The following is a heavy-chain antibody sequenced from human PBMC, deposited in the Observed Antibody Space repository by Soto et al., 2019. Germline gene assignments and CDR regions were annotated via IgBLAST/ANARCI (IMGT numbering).Heavy chain of an antibody. CDR1: GGSISDHY. J-gene: IGHJ6*02. D-gene: IGHD2-15*01. CDR2: IYNGGRT. V-gene: IGHV4-59*11. CDR3: ARAFGCSYGSCHPWGVDV. Sequence: SETLSLTCTVSGGSISDHYYMWIRQSPGKGLEYIGYIYNGGRTDYNPSLKSRVIISVDTSKNQFSLRLSSVTAADTAVYYCARAFGCSYGSCHPWGVDVWGQGTTVTVSS.